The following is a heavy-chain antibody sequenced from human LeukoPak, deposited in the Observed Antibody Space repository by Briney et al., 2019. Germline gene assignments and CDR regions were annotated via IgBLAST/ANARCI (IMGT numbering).Heavy chain of an antibody. Sequence: SETLSLTCTVSGGSLSNNYWSWIRQPPGKGLEWIGYIFYTGSTYYNPSLESRVTISVDTSKNQFSLTLISVTAADTAVYYRARDHPLPSSWGQGTLVTVSS. J-gene: IGHJ4*02. CDR3: ARDHPLPSS. V-gene: IGHV4-59*01. CDR2: IFYTGST. CDR1: GGSLSNNY.